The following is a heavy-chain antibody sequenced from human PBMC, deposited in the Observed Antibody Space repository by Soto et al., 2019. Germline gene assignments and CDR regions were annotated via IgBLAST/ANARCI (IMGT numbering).Heavy chain of an antibody. CDR1: GFTFSSYG. Sequence: GGSLRLSCAASGFTFSSYGMHWVRQAPGKGLEWVAVISYDGSNKYYADSVKGRFTISRDNSKNTLYLQMNSLRAEDTAVYYCAKDPGYSSSWYYFDYWGQGTLVTVSS. J-gene: IGHJ4*02. CDR3: AKDPGYSSSWYYFDY. V-gene: IGHV3-30*18. CDR2: ISYDGSNK. D-gene: IGHD6-13*01.